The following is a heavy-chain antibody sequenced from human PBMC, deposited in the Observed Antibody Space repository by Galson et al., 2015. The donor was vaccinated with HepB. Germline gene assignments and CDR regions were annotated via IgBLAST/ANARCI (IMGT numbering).Heavy chain of an antibody. J-gene: IGHJ4*02. D-gene: IGHD3-10*01. CDR3: ARGYGGYYNGLNDY. Sequence: LSLTCTVSGGSIGSYYWSWIRQPPGKGLEWIGYNYYSGSTNYNPSLKIRVTISVDTSKNQFSLKLSSVTAADTAVYYCARGYGGYYNGLNDYWGQGTLVTVSS. CDR1: GGSIGSYY. CDR2: NYYSGST. V-gene: IGHV4-59*01.